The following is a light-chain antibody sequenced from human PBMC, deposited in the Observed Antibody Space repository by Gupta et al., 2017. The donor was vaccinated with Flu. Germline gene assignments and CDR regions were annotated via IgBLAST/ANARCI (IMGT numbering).Light chain of an antibody. CDR2: LVS. V-gene: IGKV2-30*01. CDR3: MQGAHWPWA. Sequence: VTLGQPASISCRSSQGLVYSDGNTYLHGFQQRPGQSPRRLIHLVSYRDSGVPDRCSGSGSGTDFTLKISRVEAEDVGIYYCMQGAHWPWAFGQGTKVEIK. CDR1: QGLVYSDGNTY. J-gene: IGKJ1*01.